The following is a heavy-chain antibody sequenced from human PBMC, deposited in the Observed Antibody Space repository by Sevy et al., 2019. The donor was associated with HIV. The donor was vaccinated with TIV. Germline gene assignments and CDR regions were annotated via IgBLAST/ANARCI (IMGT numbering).Heavy chain of an antibody. V-gene: IGHV4-39*01. CDR2: IYYSGST. D-gene: IGHD3-22*01. J-gene: IGHJ4*02. CDR3: ARHTYYYDSSGFYYAYYFDY. CDR1: GGSMSSSTYY. Sequence: SETLSLTCTVSGGSMSSSTYYWGWIRQPPGKGLEWIGTIYYSGSTNYNPSLKSRVTISVDTSQNQFSLKLRSVTAPDTAVYYCARHTYYYDSSGFYYAYYFDYWGQGTLVTVSS.